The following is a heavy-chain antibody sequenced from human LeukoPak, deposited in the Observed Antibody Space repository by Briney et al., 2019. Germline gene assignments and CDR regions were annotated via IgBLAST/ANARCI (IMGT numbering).Heavy chain of an antibody. V-gene: IGHV3-49*04. CDR1: GFTFGDYA. Sequence: GRSLRLSCTASGFTFGDYAMSWVRQAPGKGLEWVGFIRSKAYGGTTEYAASVKGRFTISRDDSKSIAYLQMNSLKTEDTAVYYCTRALLRYFGLQYNHWGQGTLVTVSS. D-gene: IGHD3-9*01. CDR3: TRALLRYFGLQYNH. CDR2: IRSKAYGGTT. J-gene: IGHJ4*02.